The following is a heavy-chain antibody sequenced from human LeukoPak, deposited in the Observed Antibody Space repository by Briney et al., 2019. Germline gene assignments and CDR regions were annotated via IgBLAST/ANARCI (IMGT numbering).Heavy chain of an antibody. D-gene: IGHD3-3*01. J-gene: IGHJ6*03. CDR3: AKDGWGVVINYYYYYMDV. Sequence: GGSLRLSCAASEFTFSSYGMHWVRQAPGKGLEWVAFIRYDGSNKYYADSVKGRFTISRDNSKNTLYLQMNSLGAEDTAVYYCAKDGWGVVINYYYYYMDVWGKGTTVTVSS. CDR1: EFTFSSYG. V-gene: IGHV3-30*02. CDR2: IRYDGSNK.